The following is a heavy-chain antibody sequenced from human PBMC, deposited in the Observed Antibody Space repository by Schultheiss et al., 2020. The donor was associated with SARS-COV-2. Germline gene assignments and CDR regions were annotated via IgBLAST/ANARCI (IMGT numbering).Heavy chain of an antibody. CDR3: ASDTHLRNWEFFYYYGMDV. D-gene: IGHD3-10*01. V-gene: IGHV4-59*12. CDR2: IYYSGST. CDR1: GGSISSYY. Sequence: SETLSLTCTVSGGSISSYYWSWIRQPPGKGLEWIGYIYYSGSTNYNPSLKSRVTISVDKSKNQFSLKLSSVTAADTAVYYCASDTHLRNWEFFYYYGMDVWGQGTTVTVSS. J-gene: IGHJ6*02.